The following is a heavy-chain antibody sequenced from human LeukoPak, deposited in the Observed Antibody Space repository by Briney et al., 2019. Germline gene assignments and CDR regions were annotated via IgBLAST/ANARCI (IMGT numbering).Heavy chain of an antibody. CDR3: ARDYMSLNYNNFDS. CDR1: GFTFSSYN. D-gene: IGHD1-7*01. CDR2: ISSSGSYT. J-gene: IGHJ4*02. V-gene: IGHV3-21*01. Sequence: GGSLRLSCAASGFTFSSYNMNWVRQAPGKGPEWVSSISSSGSYTYYADSVKGRFTISRDNAKNSLYLQMNSLRAEDTAVYYCARDYMSLNYNNFDSWGQGTLVTVSS.